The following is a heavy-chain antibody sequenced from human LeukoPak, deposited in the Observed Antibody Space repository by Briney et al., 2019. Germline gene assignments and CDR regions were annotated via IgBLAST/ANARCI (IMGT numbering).Heavy chain of an antibody. CDR1: GGTFSSYT. CDR3: ARDYYDSSGYLN. J-gene: IGHJ4*02. V-gene: IGHV1-69*04. Sequence: ASAKVASKASGGTFSSYTISWVRQAPGQGREWMGRIIPILGIANYAQKFQGRVTITADKSTSTAYMELSSLRSEDTAVYYCARDYYDSSGYLNWGQGTLVTVSS. CDR2: IIPILGIA. D-gene: IGHD3-22*01.